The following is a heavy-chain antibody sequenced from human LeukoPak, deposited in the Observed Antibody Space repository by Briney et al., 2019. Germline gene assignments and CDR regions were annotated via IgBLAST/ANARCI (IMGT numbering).Heavy chain of an antibody. CDR1: GFTFSSYD. V-gene: IGHV3-13*01. CDR2: IGTAGDT. J-gene: IGHJ3*02. Sequence: GGSLRLSCAASGFTFSSYDMHWVRQATGKGLEWVSAIGTAGDTYYPGSVKGRFTISRENAKNSLYLQMNSLRAGDTAVYYCARSQSTYIITGPGNYERDDAFDIWGQGTMVTVSS. CDR3: ARSQSTYIITGPGNYERDDAFDI. D-gene: IGHD1-20*01.